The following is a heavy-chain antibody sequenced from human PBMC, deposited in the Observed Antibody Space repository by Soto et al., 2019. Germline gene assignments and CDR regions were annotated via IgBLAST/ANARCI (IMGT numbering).Heavy chain of an antibody. CDR2: ISYDGSNK. CDR1: GFTFSSYG. D-gene: IGHD3-3*01. J-gene: IGHJ6*02. Sequence: SLRLSCAASGFTFSSYGMHWVRQAPGKGLEWVAVISYDGSNKYYADSVKGRFTISRDNSKNTLYLQMNSLRAEDTAVYYCAKDQVNDFWSGYNDYYYYGMDVWGQGTTVTVSS. CDR3: AKDQVNDFWSGYNDYYYYGMDV. V-gene: IGHV3-30*18.